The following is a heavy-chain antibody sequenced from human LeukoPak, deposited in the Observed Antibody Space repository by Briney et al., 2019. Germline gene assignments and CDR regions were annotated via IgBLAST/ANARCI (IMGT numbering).Heavy chain of an antibody. J-gene: IGHJ4*02. D-gene: IGHD3-10*02. Sequence: GGSLRLSCAASGFTFSDSEINWVRQAPGKGLEWVSCISTSGSTTYYADSVKGRFTISRDNAKNSLFLQMNTLTAEDTAVYYCARGALHVFDYWGQGTPVTVSS. CDR1: GFTFSDSE. V-gene: IGHV3-48*03. CDR2: ISTSGSTT. CDR3: ARGALHVFDY.